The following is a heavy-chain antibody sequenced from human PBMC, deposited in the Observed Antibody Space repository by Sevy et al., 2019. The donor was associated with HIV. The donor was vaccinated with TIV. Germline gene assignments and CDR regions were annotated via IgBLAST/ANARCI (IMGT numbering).Heavy chain of an antibody. J-gene: IGHJ3*01. CDR1: GYTFTGHY. CDR3: ARADNIGWSTLDAFDL. V-gene: IGHV1-2*06. D-gene: IGHD6-19*01. Sequence: ASVKDSCKASGYTFTGHYMHWVRQAPGQGLEWMGRINPKSGGTNYAQKFQGRVTMTRDTSIITAYMELSSLRSDDTAVYYCARADNIGWSTLDAFDLWGQGTMVTVSS. CDR2: INPKSGGT.